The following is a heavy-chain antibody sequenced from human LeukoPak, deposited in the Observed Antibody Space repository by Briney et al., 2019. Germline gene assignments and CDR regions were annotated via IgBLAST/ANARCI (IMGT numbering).Heavy chain of an antibody. CDR2: IYTGGST. Sequence: GGSLRLSCAASGFTVSSNYMSWVRQAPGKGLEWVSVIYTGGSTHYADSVKGRFTISRDNSKNTLYLQMGSLRAEDMAVYYCARGGLLWFGELSGYWGQGTLVTVSS. D-gene: IGHD3-10*01. CDR1: GFTVSSNY. J-gene: IGHJ4*02. CDR3: ARGGLLWFGELSGY. V-gene: IGHV3-66*01.